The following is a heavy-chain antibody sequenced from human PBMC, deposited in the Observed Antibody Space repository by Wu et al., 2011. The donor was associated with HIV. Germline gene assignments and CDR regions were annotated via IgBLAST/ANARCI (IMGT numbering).Heavy chain of an antibody. CDR1: GGVFTSYA. J-gene: IGHJ4*02. D-gene: IGHD5-24*01. CDR2: ISPMFGEV. Sequence: QVQLVQSGAEVKKPGSSVKVSCKVSGGVFTSYAVTWVRQAPGQGLEWMGRISPMFGEVHHAQRLQGRVTITADKPTSTVYMELRDLRSEDTAVYYCAREEMGFSFGYEGDLHYWGQGTQVTVSS. CDR3: AREEMGFSFGYEGDLHY. V-gene: IGHV1-69*06.